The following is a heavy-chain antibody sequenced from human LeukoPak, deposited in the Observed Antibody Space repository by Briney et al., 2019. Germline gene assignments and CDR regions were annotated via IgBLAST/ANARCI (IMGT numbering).Heavy chain of an antibody. V-gene: IGHV3-53*01. D-gene: IGHD5-18*01. CDR2: IYSGGST. J-gene: IGHJ4*02. Sequence: GGSLRLSCAASGFTVSSNYMSWVRLAPGKGLEWVSVIYSGGSTYYADSVKGRFTISRDNSKNTLYLQMNSLRAEDTAVYYCARGGYSYGHIDYRGQGTLVTVSS. CDR3: ARGGYSYGHIDY. CDR1: GFTVSSNY.